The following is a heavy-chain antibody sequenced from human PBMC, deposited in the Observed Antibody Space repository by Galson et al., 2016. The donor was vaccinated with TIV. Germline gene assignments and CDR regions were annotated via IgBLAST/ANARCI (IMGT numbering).Heavy chain of an antibody. J-gene: IGHJ4*02. D-gene: IGHD3-22*01. CDR2: IYYSGGT. CDR1: GGSISSGSYY. V-gene: IGHV4-61*01. CDR3: AREVYYFDRSGYYLDQ. Sequence: SETLSLTCTVSGGSISSGSYYWTWIRQPPGKGLEWVGYIYYSGGTNYNPSLKSRVTISVDTSKNQFSLNLSSVTAADTAVYYCAREVYYFDRSGYYLDQWGQGTQVTVSS.